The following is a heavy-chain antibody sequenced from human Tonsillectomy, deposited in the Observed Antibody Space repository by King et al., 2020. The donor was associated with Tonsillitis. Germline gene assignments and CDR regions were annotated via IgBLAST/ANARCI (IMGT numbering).Heavy chain of an antibody. CDR3: ARVFPSGVSWFDP. Sequence: VQLQESGPGLVKPSETLSLTCTVSGYSISSGYYWGWIRQPPGKGLEWIASIYHSGSTYYNPSLKSRVTISVDTSKNQFSLKLSSVTAADTAVYYCARVFPSGVSWFDPWGQGTLVTVSS. CDR2: IYHSGST. D-gene: IGHD1-26*01. CDR1: GYSISSGYY. J-gene: IGHJ5*02. V-gene: IGHV4-38-2*02.